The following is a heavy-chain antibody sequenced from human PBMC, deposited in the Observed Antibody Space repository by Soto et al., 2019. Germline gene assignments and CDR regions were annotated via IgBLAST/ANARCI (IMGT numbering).Heavy chain of an antibody. CDR2: ISGSGLKK. CDR3: AKNQGVELVPLATVDWFDP. CDR1: GFIFENFG. V-gene: IGHV3-23*01. Sequence: EESLRLSCAASGFIFENFGMSWVRQAPGKGLEWISSISGSGLKKYYADSVKGRFTISRDNSKSTVYLELNNLSAEDTAVYHCAKNQGVELVPLATVDWFDPWGQGSVVTSPQ. J-gene: IGHJ5*02. D-gene: IGHD1-26*01.